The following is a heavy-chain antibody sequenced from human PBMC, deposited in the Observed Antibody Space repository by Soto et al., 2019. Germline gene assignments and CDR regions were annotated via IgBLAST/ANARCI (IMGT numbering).Heavy chain of an antibody. Sequence: SETLSLTCTVSGGSISSGGYYWSWIRQHPGKGLEWIGYIYYSGSTYYNPSLKSRVTISVDTSKNQFSLKLSSVTATDTAVYYCARDPMGDYVTPAAFDIWGQGTMVTVSS. CDR1: GGSISSGGYY. CDR3: ARDPMGDYVTPAAFDI. CDR2: IYYSGST. J-gene: IGHJ3*02. D-gene: IGHD4-17*01. V-gene: IGHV4-31*03.